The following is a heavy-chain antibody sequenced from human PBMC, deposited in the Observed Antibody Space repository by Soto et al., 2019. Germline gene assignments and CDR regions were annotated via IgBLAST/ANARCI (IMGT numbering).Heavy chain of an antibody. V-gene: IGHV3-66*01. CDR3: ARDVSPKYYYDTSGLPRDAFDI. CDR1: GFTVSSNY. J-gene: IGHJ3*02. Sequence: GGSLRLSCAASGFTVSSNYMNWVRQPPGKGLEWVSVIYSGGSTYYADSVKGRFTISRDNSKNTLYLQMNSLRAEDTAVYYCARDVSPKYYYDTSGLPRDAFDIWGQGTMVTVSS. CDR2: IYSGGST. D-gene: IGHD3-22*01.